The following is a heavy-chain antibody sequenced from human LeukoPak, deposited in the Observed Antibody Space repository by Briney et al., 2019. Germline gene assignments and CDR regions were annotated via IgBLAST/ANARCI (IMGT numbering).Heavy chain of an antibody. CDR3: AKAGHPLVYCSSATCYMGS. CDR1: GFTFSSYA. D-gene: IGHD2-2*02. V-gene: IGHV3-23*01. CDR2: IRGSGGST. Sequence: GGSLSLSCAASGFTFSSYAMSWVRQAPGKGLEWVSAIRGSGGSTYYADSVKGRFTISRDNSKNTLYLQMNSLRAEDSAVYYCAKAGHPLVYCSSATCYMGSWGQGTLVTVSS. J-gene: IGHJ5*02.